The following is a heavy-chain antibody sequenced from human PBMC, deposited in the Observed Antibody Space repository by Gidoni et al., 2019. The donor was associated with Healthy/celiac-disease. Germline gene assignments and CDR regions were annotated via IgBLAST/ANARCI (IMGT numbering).Heavy chain of an antibody. CDR1: GFTFSSYA. CDR3: AKQTTVTTFLDY. V-gene: IGHV3-23*01. Sequence: EVQLLESGGGLVQPGGSLRLSCAASGFTFSSYAMSWVRQAPGKGLEWVSASSGSGGSTYYADSVKGRFTISRDNSKNTLYLQMNSLRAEDTAVYYCAKQTTVTTFLDYWGQGTLVTVSS. J-gene: IGHJ4*02. D-gene: IGHD4-17*01. CDR2: SSGSGGST.